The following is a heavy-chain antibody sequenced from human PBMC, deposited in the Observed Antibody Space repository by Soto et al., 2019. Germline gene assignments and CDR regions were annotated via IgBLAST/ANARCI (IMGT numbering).Heavy chain of an antibody. CDR1: GYTFSSHG. D-gene: IGHD2-15*01. V-gene: IGHV1-18*01. Sequence: QVQLVQSGAEVRKPGASVKVSCKASGYTFSSHGIIWVRQAPGRGLEWVGWISGYNGNAKYAQRFQGRGTMTTDTSTSTVYMDLRSLGSDDSAVYYCAREGSYGWYDCWGQGTLVTVSS. J-gene: IGHJ5*01. CDR3: AREGSYGWYDC. CDR2: ISGYNGNA.